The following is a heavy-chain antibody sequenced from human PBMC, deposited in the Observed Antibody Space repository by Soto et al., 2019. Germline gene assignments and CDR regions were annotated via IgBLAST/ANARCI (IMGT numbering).Heavy chain of an antibody. V-gene: IGHV3-7*05. D-gene: IGHD5-12*01. CDR2: IMQDGSEK. CDR3: ARDLDIVATTCFDY. J-gene: IGHJ4*02. Sequence: GGSLRLSCAASGFTFSSYWMSWVRQAPGKGLEWVANIMQDGSEKYYVDSVKGRFTISRDNAKNSLYLQMNSLRAEDTAVYYCARDLDIVATTCFDYWGQGTLVTVSS. CDR1: GFTFSSYW.